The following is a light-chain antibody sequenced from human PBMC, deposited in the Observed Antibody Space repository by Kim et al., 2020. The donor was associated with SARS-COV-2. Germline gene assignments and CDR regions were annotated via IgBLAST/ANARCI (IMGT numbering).Light chain of an antibody. CDR1: QSISSSS. CDR2: GAS. Sequence: PGERATLSCRASQSISSSSLAWYQQKPGQAPRLLIYGASSRATGIPDRFSGSGSGTDFTLTISRLEPEDFAVYYCQQYGSSPLTFGGGTKV. J-gene: IGKJ4*01. CDR3: QQYGSSPLT. V-gene: IGKV3-20*01.